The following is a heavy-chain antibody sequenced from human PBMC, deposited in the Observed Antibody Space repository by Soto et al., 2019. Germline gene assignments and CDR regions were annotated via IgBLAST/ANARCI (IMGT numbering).Heavy chain of an antibody. Sequence: PWWSLRLSCAASGVTFRIYGMHWVRQAPGKGLEWVAVIWYDGSNKYYADSVKGRFTISRDNSKNTLYLQMNSLRAEDTAVYYCARDLTREWELTYYFDYWGQGTRVTVSS. V-gene: IGHV3-33*01. CDR3: ARDLTREWELTYYFDY. J-gene: IGHJ4*02. CDR1: GVTFRIYG. D-gene: IGHD1-26*01. CDR2: IWYDGSNK.